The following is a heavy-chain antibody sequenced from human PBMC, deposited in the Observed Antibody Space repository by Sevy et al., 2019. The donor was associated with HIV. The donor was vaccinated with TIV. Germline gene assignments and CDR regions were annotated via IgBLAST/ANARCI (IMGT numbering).Heavy chain of an antibody. V-gene: IGHV4-39*01. CDR2: ISYSRST. CDR3: ATHALSITIFGVVTRNWCDP. Sequence: SETLSLTCSVSGGSICRNSHYWGWIRQPPGKGLEWIGSISYSRSTYYNPSLKSRVTISGDTSKNQFSLKLSSVTAADTAVYYCATHALSITIFGVVTRNWCDPWGQGTLVTVSS. J-gene: IGHJ5*02. D-gene: IGHD3-3*01. CDR1: GGSICRNSHY.